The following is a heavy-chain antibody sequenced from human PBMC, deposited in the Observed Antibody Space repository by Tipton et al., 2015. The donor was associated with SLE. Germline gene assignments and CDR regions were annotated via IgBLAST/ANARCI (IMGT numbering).Heavy chain of an antibody. CDR1: GGSISSGGYS. V-gene: IGHV4-30-2*02. J-gene: IGHJ3*02. Sequence: TLSLTCAVSGGSISSGGYSWSWIRQPPGKGLEWIGYIYHSGSTNYNPSLKSRVTISVDTSKNQFSLKLSSVTAADTAVYYCAAEGIAAAGNAFDIWGQGTMVTVSS. CDR3: AAEGIAAAGNAFDI. D-gene: IGHD6-13*01. CDR2: IYHSGST.